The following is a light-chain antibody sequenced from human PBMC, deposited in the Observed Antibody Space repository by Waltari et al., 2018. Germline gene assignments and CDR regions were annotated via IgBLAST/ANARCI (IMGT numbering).Light chain of an antibody. Sequence: DIQMTPSPSSLSASVGDRVTITCRASQNIGRLFNWYQQKPGKAPNLLIYAASSLQNGVPPRFSGSGSGTDFTLTISSLQPEDSATYYCQQSVTFPYTFGQGTKLEIK. J-gene: IGKJ2*01. V-gene: IGKV1-39*01. CDR3: QQSVTFPYT. CDR2: AAS. CDR1: QNIGRL.